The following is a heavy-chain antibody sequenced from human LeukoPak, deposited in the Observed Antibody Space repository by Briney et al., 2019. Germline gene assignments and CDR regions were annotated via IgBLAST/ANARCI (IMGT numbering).Heavy chain of an antibody. CDR3: ARPAGIQLWPLDY. V-gene: IGHV5-51*01. J-gene: IGHJ4*02. CDR2: IYPGDSDT. D-gene: IGHD5-18*01. CDR1: GYSFTSYW. Sequence: GESLKISCMGSGYSFTSYWIGWVRQMPGKGLEWMGIIYPGDSDTRYSSSFQGQVTISADKSISTAYLQGSSLKASDTAMYYCARPAGIQLWPLDYWGQGTLVTVSS.